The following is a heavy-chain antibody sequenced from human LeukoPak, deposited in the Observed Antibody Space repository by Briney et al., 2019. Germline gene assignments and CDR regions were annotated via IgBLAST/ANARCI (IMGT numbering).Heavy chain of an antibody. J-gene: IGHJ4*02. CDR3: AKDQGQAVVPRRFDY. V-gene: IGHV3-23*01. CDR1: GFMFSNFA. D-gene: IGHD2-2*01. CDR2: IYYSGGNT. Sequence: GGSLRLSCAASGFMFSNFAMSWVRQAPGRGLEWVSTIYYSGGNTYSADSVKGRFTISRDNAKNTLYLQMNSLRAEDTAVYYCAKDQGQAVVPRRFDYWGQGTLVTVSS.